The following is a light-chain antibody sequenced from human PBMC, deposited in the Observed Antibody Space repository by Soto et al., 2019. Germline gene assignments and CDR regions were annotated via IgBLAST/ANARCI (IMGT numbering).Light chain of an antibody. CDR3: QQYETFSGT. V-gene: IGKV3-15*01. CDR1: QSLGSD. J-gene: IGKJ1*01. Sequence: EVGMTLSPGTLSLKPGDTATLSCRASQSLGSDLAWYQQKPGQAPRLLIFGASARPTGIPARISGSGSGTEFTLTISSLRSDDFATYYCQQYETFSGTFGPGTMADIK. CDR2: GAS.